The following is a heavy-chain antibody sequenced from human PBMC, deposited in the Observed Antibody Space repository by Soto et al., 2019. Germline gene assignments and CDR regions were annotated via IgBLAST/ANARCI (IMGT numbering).Heavy chain of an antibody. CDR1: GGSISSGGYY. D-gene: IGHD2-2*01. V-gene: IGHV4-31*03. CDR2: IYYSGST. Sequence: QVQLQESGPGLVKPSQTLSLTCTVSGGSISSGGYYWSWIRQPPGKGLEWIGYIYYSGSTYYNPSLKSRITISVDTSKNQFSLKLSSVIAADTAVYYCARHCSSTSCSWRDFDNWGQGTLVTVSS. CDR3: ARHCSSTSCSWRDFDN. J-gene: IGHJ4*02.